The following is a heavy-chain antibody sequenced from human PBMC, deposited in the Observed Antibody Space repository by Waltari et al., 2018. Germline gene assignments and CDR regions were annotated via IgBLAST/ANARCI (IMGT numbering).Heavy chain of an antibody. Sequence: QVQLVQSGAEVKKPGASVKVSCKASGYTFTGYYMHWVRQAPGQGLEWMGRINPNSGGTNYAQKFQGRVTMTRDTSISTAYMELSRLRSDDTAVYYCAREFEGVVVVAATRGYYFDYWGQGTLVTVSS. V-gene: IGHV1-2*06. J-gene: IGHJ4*02. D-gene: IGHD2-15*01. CDR3: AREFEGVVVVAATRGYYFDY. CDR2: INPNSGGT. CDR1: GYTFTGYY.